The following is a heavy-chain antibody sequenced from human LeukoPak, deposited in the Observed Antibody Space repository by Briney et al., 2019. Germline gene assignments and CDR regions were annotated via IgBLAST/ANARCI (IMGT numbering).Heavy chain of an antibody. D-gene: IGHD2-8*01. CDR2: INPYNGNR. CDR1: GYTFTTYG. V-gene: IGHV1-18*01. Sequence: ASVKVSCKTSGYTFTTYGVSWVRQTPGQGLEWMGWINPYNGNRNSAQRFRGRVTMTTDPSTTTAYMELRSLRSDDTAMYYCARELYGRFDSWGQGTLVTVSS. CDR3: ARELYGRFDS. J-gene: IGHJ5*01.